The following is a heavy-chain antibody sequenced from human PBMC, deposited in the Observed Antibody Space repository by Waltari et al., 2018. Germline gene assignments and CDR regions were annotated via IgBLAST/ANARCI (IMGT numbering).Heavy chain of an antibody. D-gene: IGHD5-18*01. J-gene: IGHJ4*02. CDR2: IKHSENT. Sequence: QVQLQQWGAGLLKPSETLSLTCAVYGGSFSGSSWSWIRQPPGKGLEWIGEIKHSENTNYNPALKSGDSISVDTSKNQCSLKLSSVTAADTAVYYCARGGTAMLPSGYWGQGTLVTVSS. CDR1: GGSFSGSS. CDR3: ARGGTAMLPSGY. V-gene: IGHV4-34*01.